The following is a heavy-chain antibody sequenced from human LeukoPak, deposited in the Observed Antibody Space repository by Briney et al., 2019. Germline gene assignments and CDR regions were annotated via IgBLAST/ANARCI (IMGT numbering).Heavy chain of an antibody. D-gene: IGHD2/OR15-2a*01. V-gene: IGHV4-4*07. CDR1: GGSISTYY. Sequence: SETLPLTCSVSGGSISTYYWNWLRQPAGKELEWIGRIFASGSTSYNPSLKSRVTISMDKAKNHFSLILKSVTAADTAFYYCARDFYGDDGHHPFDYWGQGILVTVSS. CDR2: IFASGST. CDR3: ARDFYGDDGHHPFDY. J-gene: IGHJ4*02.